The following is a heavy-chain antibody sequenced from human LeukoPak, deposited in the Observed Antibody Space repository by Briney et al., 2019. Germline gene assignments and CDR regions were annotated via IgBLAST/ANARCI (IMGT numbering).Heavy chain of an antibody. J-gene: IGHJ4*02. Sequence: SETLSLTCIVPGGSISRSSYYWGWLRQPPGKGLECIGSIHYSGSTYYNPSLKSRVTISVDTSKNQFSLRVSSVTAADTAVYYCATDLGGYSGYDFASFDYWGQGTLVTVSS. V-gene: IGHV4-39*01. CDR3: ATDLGGYSGYDFASFDY. CDR2: IHYSGST. CDR1: GGSISRSSYY. D-gene: IGHD5-12*01.